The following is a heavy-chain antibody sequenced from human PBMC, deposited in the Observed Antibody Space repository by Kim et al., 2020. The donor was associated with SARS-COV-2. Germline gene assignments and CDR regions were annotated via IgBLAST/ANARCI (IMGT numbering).Heavy chain of an antibody. J-gene: IGHJ4*02. V-gene: IGHV4-59*01. CDR3: ARVPRYSYGYFDY. Sequence: NPSLKSRVTIAEDTANNQFSLSLSSVTAADTAVYYCARVPRYSYGYFDYWGQGTLVTVSS. D-gene: IGHD5-18*01.